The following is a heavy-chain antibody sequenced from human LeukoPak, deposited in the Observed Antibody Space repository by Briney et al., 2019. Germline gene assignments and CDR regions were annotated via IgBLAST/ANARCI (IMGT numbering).Heavy chain of an antibody. D-gene: IGHD3-3*02. CDR2: LYSGSST. V-gene: IGHV3-53*01. Sequence: WGALRLACAASGVTVSTNYMNGVRQAPGKGLEWGSILYSGSSTYYADSVEGRFTISRDSSKNTLFLQTHDLRAEDTAVYYCERVGDHFHWYLDLWGRGTLVTVSS. J-gene: IGHJ2*01. CDR1: GVTVSTNY. CDR3: ERVGDHFHWYLDL.